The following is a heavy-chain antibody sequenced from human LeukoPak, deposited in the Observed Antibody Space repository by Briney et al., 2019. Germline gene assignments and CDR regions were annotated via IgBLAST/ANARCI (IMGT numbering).Heavy chain of an antibody. J-gene: IGHJ6*03. CDR2: MNPNSGNT. CDR1: GYTFTSYD. D-gene: IGHD3-22*01. V-gene: IGHV1-8*01. Sequence: ASVKVSCKASGYTFTSYDINWVRQATGQGLEWMGWMNPNSGNTGYAQKFQGRVTMTRNTSISTAYMELSSLRSEDTAVYYCARTYYYDSSGYYFDYYYMDVWGKGTTVTVPS. CDR3: ARTYYYDSSGYYFDYYYMDV.